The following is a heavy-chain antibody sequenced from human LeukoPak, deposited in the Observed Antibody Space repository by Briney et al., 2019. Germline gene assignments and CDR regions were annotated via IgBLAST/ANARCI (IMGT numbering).Heavy chain of an antibody. D-gene: IGHD6-13*01. CDR3: AKGSPHQYSSSRPSNFDS. J-gene: IGHJ4*02. CDR1: GFTFNTYA. CDR2: ISASGGNT. V-gene: IGHV3-23*01. Sequence: GGSLRLSCAASGFTFNTYAMTWVRQAPGKGLEWVSSISASGGNTYYPDSVKGRFTISRDNTKNALYLQMNSLRAEDAAVYYCAKGSPHQYSSSRPSNFDSWGQGTLVTVSS.